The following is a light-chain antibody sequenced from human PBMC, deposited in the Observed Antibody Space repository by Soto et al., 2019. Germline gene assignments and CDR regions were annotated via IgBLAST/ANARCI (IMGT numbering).Light chain of an antibody. J-gene: IGKJ1*01. V-gene: IGKV3-20*01. CDR2: GAS. Sequence: EIVLTQSPGTLSLSPGERATLSCRASHSISSNYLAGYQQKPGQAPRLLIHGASSRATGISDRFSGGGSGTDFTLTISRLEPEDFAVYYCQQYGTSLWAFGQGTKVEIK. CDR3: QQYGTSLWA. CDR1: HSISSNY.